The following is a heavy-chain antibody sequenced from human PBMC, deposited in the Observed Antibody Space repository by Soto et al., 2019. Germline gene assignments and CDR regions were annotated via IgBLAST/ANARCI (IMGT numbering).Heavy chain of an antibody. D-gene: IGHD2-2*01. CDR2: IYHSGSA. CDR3: ARKGYCRSSSCHQLFDY. CDR1: GGSISNYY. Sequence: SDTLSLTCTVSGGSISNYYWSWIRQTPGKGLEWIGNIYHSGSANYSPSLKSRVTISVDTSKNQFSLKLSSVTAADTAVYYCARKGYCRSSSCHQLFDYWGQGTLVTVSS. V-gene: IGHV4-59*08. J-gene: IGHJ4*02.